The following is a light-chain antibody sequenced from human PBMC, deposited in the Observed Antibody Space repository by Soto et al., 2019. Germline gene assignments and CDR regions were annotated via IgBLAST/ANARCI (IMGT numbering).Light chain of an antibody. CDR3: RQDKNYSDA. V-gene: IGKV1-5*01. J-gene: IGKJ1*01. Sequence: IQRTHSSSNLSAPKGERATITCRASQTIVSWLAWYQQRPGKIPKLLIYAASTLQAGVPSRFSGSGSGTEFTLTISCLQPEDFATYDWRQDKNYSDAFGEGTKVDIK. CDR2: AAS. CDR1: QTIVSW.